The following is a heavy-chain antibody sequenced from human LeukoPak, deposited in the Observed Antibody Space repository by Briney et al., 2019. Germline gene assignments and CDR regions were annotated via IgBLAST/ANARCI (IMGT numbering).Heavy chain of an antibody. CDR2: ISSSGSTI. V-gene: IGHV3-11*04. CDR3: AKDLRFDWLFPLDY. J-gene: IGHJ4*02. CDR1: GFTFSDYY. D-gene: IGHD3-9*01. Sequence: GGSLRLSCAASGFTFSDYYMSWIRQAPGKGLEWVSYISSSGSTIYYADSVKGRFTISRDNPKNSLYLQMNSLRAEDTAVYYCAKDLRFDWLFPLDYWGQGTLVTVSS.